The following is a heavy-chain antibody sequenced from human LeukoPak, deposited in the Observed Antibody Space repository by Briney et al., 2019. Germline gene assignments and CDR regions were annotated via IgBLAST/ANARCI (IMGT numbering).Heavy chain of an antibody. V-gene: IGHV1-18*01. CDR1: GYTFTTSG. CDR3: ARGLGATTFADFDY. D-gene: IGHD1-26*01. Sequence: SVKLSCKASGYTFTTSGISWVRQAPGQGLEWMGWISPYNGNTNYAQKVQGRVTMTTDTSTSTAHMELRTLRSVDAAVYYCARGLGATTFADFDYRGQGTLVTVSS. CDR2: ISPYNGNT. J-gene: IGHJ4*02.